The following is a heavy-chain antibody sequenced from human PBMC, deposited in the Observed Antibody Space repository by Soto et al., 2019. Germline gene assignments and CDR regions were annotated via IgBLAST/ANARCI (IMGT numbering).Heavy chain of an antibody. D-gene: IGHD3-22*01. CDR3: ARGSGSGYKVSAKNYFDY. V-gene: IGHV3-30-3*01. CDR1: GFTFSSYA. J-gene: IGHJ4*02. Sequence: ESGGGVVQPGRSLRLSCAASGFTFSSYAMHWVRQAPGKGLEWVAVISYDGSNKYYADSVKGRFTISRDNSKNTLYLQMNSLRAEDTAVYYCARGSGSGYKVSAKNYFDYWGQGTLVTVSS. CDR2: ISYDGSNK.